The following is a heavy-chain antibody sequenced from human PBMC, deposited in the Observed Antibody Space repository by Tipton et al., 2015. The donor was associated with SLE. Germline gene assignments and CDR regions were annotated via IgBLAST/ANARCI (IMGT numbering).Heavy chain of an antibody. CDR3: ARDLRYFDWLSKGADAFDI. V-gene: IGHV4-61*01. D-gene: IGHD3-9*01. CDR1: GGSISSGSYY. CDR2: LHYSGST. Sequence: TLSLTCTVSGGSISSGSYYWSWIRQPPGKGLEWIGYLHYSGSTTYNPSLKSRVTISVDTSKNQFSLKLSSVTAADTAVYYCARDLRYFDWLSKGADAFDIWGQGTMVTVSS. J-gene: IGHJ3*02.